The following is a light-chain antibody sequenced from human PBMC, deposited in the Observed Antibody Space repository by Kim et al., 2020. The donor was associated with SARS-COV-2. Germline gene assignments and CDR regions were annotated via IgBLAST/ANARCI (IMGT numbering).Light chain of an antibody. V-gene: IGKV3-20*01. CDR1: QSVSSSY. CDR3: QQYGSSPGT. CDR2: HAS. J-gene: IGKJ2*01. Sequence: EIVLTQSPGTLSLSPGERATLSCRASQSVSSSYLAWYQQKPGQAPRFVIYHASTRATGIPDRFSGSGSGTDFTLTISRLEPEDFAVYYCQQYGSSPGTFGQGTKLEI.